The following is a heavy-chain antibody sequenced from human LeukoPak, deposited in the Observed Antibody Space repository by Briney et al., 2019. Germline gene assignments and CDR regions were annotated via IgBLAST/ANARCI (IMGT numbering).Heavy chain of an antibody. V-gene: IGHV1-69*13. D-gene: IGHD1-7*01. CDR1: GGTFSSYA. Sequence: SVTVSCKASGGTFSSYAISWVRQAPGQGLEWMGGIIPIFGTANYAQKFQGRVTITADESTSTAYMELSSLRSEDTAVYYCAREEGLTGTSKPGDYWGQGTLVTVSS. J-gene: IGHJ4*02. CDR2: IIPIFGTA. CDR3: AREEGLTGTSKPGDY.